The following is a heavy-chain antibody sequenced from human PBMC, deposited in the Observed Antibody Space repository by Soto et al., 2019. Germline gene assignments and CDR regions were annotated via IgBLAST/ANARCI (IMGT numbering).Heavy chain of an antibody. V-gene: IGHV3-23*01. CDR1: GFTFSSYA. J-gene: IGHJ6*02. CDR2: ISESATLT. D-gene: IGHD2-2*01. CDR3: ARYIPGVRYYGMDV. Sequence: VQLLESGGGLVQPGGSLRLSCAASGFTFSSYAMKWARQAPGKGLGWVSLISESATLTYYADSVKGRFTISRDNSGNTLFLQMYSLRAEDTAVYYCARYIPGVRYYGMDVWGQGTTVTVS.